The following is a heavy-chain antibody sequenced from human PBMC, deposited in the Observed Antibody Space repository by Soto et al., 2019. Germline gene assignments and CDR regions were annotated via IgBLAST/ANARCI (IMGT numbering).Heavy chain of an antibody. J-gene: IGHJ6*02. Sequence: PGGSLRLSCAASGFTFSSYEMNWVRQAPGKGLEWVSYISSSGSTIYYADSVKGRFTISRDNAKNSLYLQISSLGVDDTAVYHCAVHLGQNYYTMDVWGQGTTVTVSS. V-gene: IGHV3-48*03. CDR3: AVHLGQNYYTMDV. CDR1: GFTFSSYE. CDR2: ISSSGSTI.